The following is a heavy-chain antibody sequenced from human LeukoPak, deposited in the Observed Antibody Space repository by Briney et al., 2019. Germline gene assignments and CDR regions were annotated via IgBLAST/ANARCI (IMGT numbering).Heavy chain of an antibody. CDR2: IYYSGST. V-gene: IGHV4-59*11. CDR1: GGSISSHY. Sequence: SETLSLTCTVSGGSISSHYWSWIRQPPGKGLEWTGYIYYSGSTNYNPSLKSRVTISVDTSKNQFSLKLSSVTAADTAVYYCARGYDLLHYYMDVWGKGTTVTVSS. CDR3: ARGYDLLHYYMDV. D-gene: IGHD5-12*01. J-gene: IGHJ6*03.